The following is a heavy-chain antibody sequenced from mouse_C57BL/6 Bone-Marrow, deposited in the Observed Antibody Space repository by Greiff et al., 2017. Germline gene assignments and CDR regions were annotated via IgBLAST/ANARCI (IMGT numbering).Heavy chain of an antibody. V-gene: IGHV1-15*01. D-gene: IGHD1-1*01. J-gene: IGHJ2*01. Sequence: QVQLQQSGAELVRPGASVTLSCKASGYTFTDYEMHWVKQTPVHGLEWIGAIDPETGGTAYNQKFKGKAILTADKSSSTAYMELRSLTSEDSAVYYCTRGGDYYGSIFDYWGQGTTLTVSS. CDR3: TRGGDYYGSIFDY. CDR1: GYTFTDYE. CDR2: IDPETGGT.